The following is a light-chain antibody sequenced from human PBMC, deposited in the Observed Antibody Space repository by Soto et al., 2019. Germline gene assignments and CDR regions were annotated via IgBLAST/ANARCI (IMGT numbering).Light chain of an antibody. CDR1: SSDVGGYNH. Sequence: QSALTQPASVSGSPGQSITISCTGTSSDVGGYNHVSWYQQHPGKAPKLMLYAVSHRPSGVSNRFSGSKSGNTASLTISGLQAEDEADYYCSSYTSSSTLVVFGGGTKLTVL. V-gene: IGLV2-14*01. CDR2: AVS. CDR3: SSYTSSSTLVV. J-gene: IGLJ2*01.